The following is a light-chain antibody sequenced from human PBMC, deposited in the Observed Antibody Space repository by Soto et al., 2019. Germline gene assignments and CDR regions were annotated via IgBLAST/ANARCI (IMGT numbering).Light chain of an antibody. CDR2: DAS. CDR3: QQCRNWPLT. Sequence: EIVMTQSPATLSVSPKEEDTHSCKASQNVYNNLAWYQQRPGQPPGLLIYDASTRATGISARFSGSGYGTEFTLTISSLQSEDFAVYFCQQCRNWPLTFGGGTKVDIK. J-gene: IGKJ4*01. V-gene: IGKV3-15*01. CDR1: QNVYNN.